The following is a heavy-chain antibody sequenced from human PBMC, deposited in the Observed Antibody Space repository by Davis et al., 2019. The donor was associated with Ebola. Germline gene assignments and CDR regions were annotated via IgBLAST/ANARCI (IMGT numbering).Heavy chain of an antibody. CDR2: ISTYNGNT. Sequence: AASVKVSCKASGFTFTRYGIHWVRQAPGQRLEWMGWISTYNGNTKYAQNFQGRVTMTTDTSTDTAYMELRSLRSDDTAVYYCARDRAATVIEYWGQGSLVSVSS. V-gene: IGHV1-18*01. J-gene: IGHJ4*02. D-gene: IGHD6-25*01. CDR1: GFTFTRYG. CDR3: ARDRAATVIEY.